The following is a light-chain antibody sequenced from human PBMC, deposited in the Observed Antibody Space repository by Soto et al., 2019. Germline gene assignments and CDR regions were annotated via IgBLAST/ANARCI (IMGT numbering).Light chain of an antibody. Sequence: QSVLPQPASVSGSPGQSITISCTGTSSDVGSYNLVSWYQQHPGKAPKLMIYEGSKRPSGVSNRFSGSKSGNTASLTISGLQAEDEADYYCCSYAGSSTEVFGTATKVTVL. V-gene: IGLV2-23*01. CDR3: CSYAGSSTEV. CDR1: SSDVGSYNL. CDR2: EGS. J-gene: IGLJ1*01.